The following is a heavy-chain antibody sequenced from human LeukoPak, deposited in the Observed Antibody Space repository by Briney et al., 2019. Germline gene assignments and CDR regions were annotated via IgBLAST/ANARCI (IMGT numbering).Heavy chain of an antibody. CDR1: GYTFTGYY. CDR3: ARGPIIDIVIVPAADDYYYMDV. CDR2: ISAYNGNT. Sequence: EASVKVSCTASGYTFTGYYMHWVRQAPGQGLEWMGWISAYNGNTNYPQKLQGRVTMTTDTSTSTAYMELRSLRSDDTAVYYCARGPIIDIVIVPAADDYYYMDVWGKGTTVTVSS. D-gene: IGHD2-2*01. V-gene: IGHV1-18*04. J-gene: IGHJ6*03.